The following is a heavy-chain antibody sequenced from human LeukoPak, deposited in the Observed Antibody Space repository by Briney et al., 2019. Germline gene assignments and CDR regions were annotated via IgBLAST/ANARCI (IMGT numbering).Heavy chain of an antibody. D-gene: IGHD3-10*01. J-gene: IGHJ4*02. CDR3: ARDRGGGVFDY. CDR2: IYHSGST. CDR1: GGSISSGGYY. V-gene: IGHV4-30-2*01. Sequence: PSETLSLTCTVSGGSISSGGYYWSWIRQPPGKGLEWIGYIYHSGSTYYNPSLKSRVTISVDRSKNQFSLKLSSVTAADTAVYYCARDRGGGVFDYWGQGTLVTVSS.